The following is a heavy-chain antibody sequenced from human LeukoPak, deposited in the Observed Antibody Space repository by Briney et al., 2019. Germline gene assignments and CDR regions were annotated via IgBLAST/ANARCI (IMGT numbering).Heavy chain of an antibody. J-gene: IGHJ4*02. V-gene: IGHV1-2*02. CDR2: INPNSGGT. D-gene: IGHD3-3*01. CDR1: GYTFTGYY. Sequence: ASVKVSCKASGYTFTGYYMYWARQAPGQGLEWMGWINPNSGGTNYAQTFQGRVTMTRDTSISTAYMELSRLRSDDTAVYYCARGLDKYDYWSGYFLADWGQGTLVTVSS. CDR3: ARGLDKYDYWSGYFLAD.